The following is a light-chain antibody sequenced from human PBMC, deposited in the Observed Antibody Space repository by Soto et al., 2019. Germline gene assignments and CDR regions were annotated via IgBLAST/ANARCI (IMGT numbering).Light chain of an antibody. J-gene: IGLJ1*01. CDR1: TIGNKR. V-gene: IGLV3-21*04. CDR3: QVWDIMTDNYV. CDR2: YDS. Sequence: SYELTQSPSVSGAPEKTATITCGGTTIGNKRVHWYRQKQGQAPVLLISYDSDRPSGIPERFSGSNSGNTATLPISRVEAGDEADYYCQVWDIMTDNYVFGSGTKVTVL.